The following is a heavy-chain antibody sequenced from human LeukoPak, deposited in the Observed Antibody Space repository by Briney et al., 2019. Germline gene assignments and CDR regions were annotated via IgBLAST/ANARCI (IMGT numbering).Heavy chain of an antibody. Sequence: ASVKVSCKASGYTFTSYDINWVRQATGQGLEWMGWMNPNSGNTGYAQKFQGRVTMTRNTSISTAYMELSSLRSEDTAVYYCARAQGSSWYGGGYYFDYWGQGTLVTVSS. CDR2: MNPNSGNT. CDR3: ARAQGSSWYGGGYYFDY. CDR1: GYTFTSYD. J-gene: IGHJ4*02. V-gene: IGHV1-8*01. D-gene: IGHD6-13*01.